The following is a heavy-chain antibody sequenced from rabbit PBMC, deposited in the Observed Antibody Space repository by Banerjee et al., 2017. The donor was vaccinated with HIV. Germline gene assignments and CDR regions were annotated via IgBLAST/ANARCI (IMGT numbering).Heavy chain of an antibody. Sequence: QEQVVESGGDLVKPGASLTLTCTASGFSFSNGYWIWWVRQAPGKGLEWIACIDVGSSGRIYYASWAKGRFTISHTSSTTVTLQMTSLTAADTATYFCARESTYSGNVGLWGQGTLVTVS. D-gene: IGHD4-2*01. J-gene: IGHJ3*01. V-gene: IGHV1S45*01. CDR3: ARESTYSGNVGL. CDR1: GFSFSNGYW. CDR2: IDVGSSGRI.